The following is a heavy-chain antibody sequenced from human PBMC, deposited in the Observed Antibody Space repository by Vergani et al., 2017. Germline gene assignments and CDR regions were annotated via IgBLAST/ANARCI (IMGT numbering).Heavy chain of an antibody. D-gene: IGHD5-24*01. CDR2: IWYDGSKR. CDR3: ARDLGVGWLQFYDY. J-gene: IGHJ4*02. CDR1: GFIFSDYG. V-gene: IGHV3-33*01. Sequence: QVQLVEFGGGAVQPGRSLRLSCAASGFIFSDYGIHWVRQAPGKGLEWVALIWYDGSKRYYGDSVKGRFTISRDNSKNTLYLQMNSLRAEDTAVYYCARDLGVGWLQFYDYWGQGTLVTVSS.